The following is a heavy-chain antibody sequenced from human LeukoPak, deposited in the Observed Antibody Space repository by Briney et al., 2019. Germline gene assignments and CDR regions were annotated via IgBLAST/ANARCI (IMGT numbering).Heavy chain of an antibody. V-gene: IGHV3-21*04. CDR2: ISSSSSYI. CDR3: AKEGLWFGELLSSPHDAFDI. CDR1: GFTFSSYS. Sequence: GGSLRLSCAASGFTFSSYSMNWVRQAPGKGLEWVSSISSSSSYIYYADSVKGRFTISRDNAKNSLYLQMNSLRAEDTAVYYCAKEGLWFGELLSSPHDAFDIWGQGTMVTVSS. D-gene: IGHD3-10*01. J-gene: IGHJ3*02.